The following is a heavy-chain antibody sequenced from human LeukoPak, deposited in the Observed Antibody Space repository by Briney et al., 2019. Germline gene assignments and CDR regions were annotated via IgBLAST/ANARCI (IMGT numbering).Heavy chain of an antibody. J-gene: IGHJ4*02. CDR1: GFTFSSYA. V-gene: IGHV3-23*01. D-gene: IGHD3-22*01. CDR3: AKEGRRRYYDSSGYWRTPDY. Sequence: GGSLRLSCAASGFTFSSYAMSWVRQAPGKGLEWVSAISGSGGSTYYADSVKGRFTISRDNSKNTLYLQMNSLRAEDTAVYYCAKEGRRRYYDSSGYWRTPDYWGQGTLVTVSS. CDR2: ISGSGGST.